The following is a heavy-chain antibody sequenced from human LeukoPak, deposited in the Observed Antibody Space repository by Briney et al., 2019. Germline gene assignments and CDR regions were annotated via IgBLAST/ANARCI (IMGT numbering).Heavy chain of an antibody. Sequence: GGSLRLSCAASGFTFSSYGMHWVRQAPGKGLEWVAVIWYGGSNKYYADSVKGRFTISRDNSKNTLYLQMNSLRAEDTAVYYCAKSSLRIDAFDIWGQGTMVTVSS. CDR3: AKSSLRIDAFDI. CDR1: GFTFSSYG. J-gene: IGHJ3*02. V-gene: IGHV3-30*02. D-gene: IGHD3-3*01. CDR2: IWYGGSNK.